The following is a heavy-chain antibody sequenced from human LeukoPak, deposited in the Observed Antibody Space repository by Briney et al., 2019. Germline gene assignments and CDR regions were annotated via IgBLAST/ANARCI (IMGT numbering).Heavy chain of an antibody. V-gene: IGHV3-30*18. CDR3: AKDEASIAARRGVDH. CDR2: ISYDGSNK. D-gene: IGHD6-6*01. Sequence: GGSLRLSCAASGFTFTSYAMSWVRQAPGKGLEWVAVISYDGSNKYYADSVKGRFTISRDNSKNTLYLQMNSLRAEDTAVYYCAKDEASIAARRGVDHWGQGTLVTVSS. CDR1: GFTFTSYA. J-gene: IGHJ4*02.